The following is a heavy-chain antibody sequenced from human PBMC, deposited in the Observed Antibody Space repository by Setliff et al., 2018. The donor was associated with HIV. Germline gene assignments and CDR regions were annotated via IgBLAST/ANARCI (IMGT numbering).Heavy chain of an antibody. J-gene: IGHJ4*02. CDR3: VRGGGEHYSLFSGYYTPWGDF. V-gene: IGHV4-34*01. CDR1: RGPFSGYF. CDR2: INFSGTT. D-gene: IGHD3-3*01. Sequence: SETLSLTGGVFRGPFSGYFWSWIRQSPGRGLEWIGEINFSGTTNYNPSLKSRVTISIDTSKEWFSLNRTSVTAADTATYYCVRGGGEHYSLFSGYYTPWGDFWGQGTLVTVSS.